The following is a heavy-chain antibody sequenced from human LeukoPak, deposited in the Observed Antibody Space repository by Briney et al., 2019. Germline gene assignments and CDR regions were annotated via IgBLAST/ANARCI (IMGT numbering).Heavy chain of an antibody. V-gene: IGHV3-23*01. CDR2: ISGSGGST. Sequence: GGSLRLSCAASGFTFSSYAMSWVRQAPGQGLEWVSAISGSGGSTYYAESVKGRFTISSDNSKNTLYLQMHSLRAEDTAAYYCAKDLVVVVAGYYYMDVWGKGTTVTVSS. J-gene: IGHJ6*03. CDR3: AKDLVVVVAGYYYMDV. D-gene: IGHD2-15*01. CDR1: GFTFSSYA.